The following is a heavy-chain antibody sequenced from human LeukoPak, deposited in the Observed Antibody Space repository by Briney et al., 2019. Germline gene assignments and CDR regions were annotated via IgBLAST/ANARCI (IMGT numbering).Heavy chain of an antibody. Sequence: SGRSLRLSCAASGFTFSSYEMNWVRQAPRKGLEWVSYISSSGSTIYYADSVKGRFTISRDNAKNSLYLQMNSLSAEDTAVYYCARVKGDLYYYYGMDVWGQGTTVTVSS. CDR1: GFTFSSYE. D-gene: IGHD2-21*01. CDR3: ARVKGDLYYYYGMDV. V-gene: IGHV3-48*03. CDR2: ISSSGSTI. J-gene: IGHJ6*02.